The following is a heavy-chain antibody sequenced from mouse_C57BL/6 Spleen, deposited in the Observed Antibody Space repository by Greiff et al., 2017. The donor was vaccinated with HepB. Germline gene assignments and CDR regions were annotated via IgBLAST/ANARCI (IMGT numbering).Heavy chain of an antibody. CDR3: ARATVVATDWYFDV. CDR1: GYTFTSYW. D-gene: IGHD1-1*01. J-gene: IGHJ1*03. V-gene: IGHV1-55*01. CDR2: IYPGSGST. Sequence: VQLQQPGAELVKPGASVKISCKASGYTFTSYWITWVKQRPGQGLEWIGDIYPGSGSTNYNEKFKSKATLTVDTSSSTAYMQLSSLTSEDSAVYYCARATVVATDWYFDVWGTGTTVTVSS.